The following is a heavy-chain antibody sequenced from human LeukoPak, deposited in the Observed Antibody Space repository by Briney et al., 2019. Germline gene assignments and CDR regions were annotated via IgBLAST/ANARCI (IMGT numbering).Heavy chain of an antibody. J-gene: IGHJ3*01. V-gene: IGHV1-2*02. CDR3: AREFRTTTWSYDAFDL. CDR1: GYTFTDYY. Sequence: ASVKVSCKASGYTFTDYYMHWVRQAPGQGLEWVGWINPTSGGTNYAQKIQDRVTMTRDTSNNTSYMELSRLTSDDTAVYYCAREFRTTTWSYDAFDLWGQGTMVTVSS. D-gene: IGHD1/OR15-1a*01. CDR2: INPTSGGT.